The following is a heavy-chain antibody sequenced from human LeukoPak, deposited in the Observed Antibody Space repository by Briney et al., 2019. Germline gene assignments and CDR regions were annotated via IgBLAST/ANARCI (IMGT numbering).Heavy chain of an antibody. CDR3: ANERWGDCRFDY. D-gene: IGHD2-21*02. Sequence: TGGSLRLSCAASGFTFSSYAMSWVRQAPGKGLEWVSAISGSGGSTYYADSVKGRFTISRDNSKNTLYLQMNSLRAEDTAVYHCANERWGDCRFDYWGQGTLVTVSS. CDR2: ISGSGGST. J-gene: IGHJ4*02. CDR1: GFTFSSYA. V-gene: IGHV3-23*01.